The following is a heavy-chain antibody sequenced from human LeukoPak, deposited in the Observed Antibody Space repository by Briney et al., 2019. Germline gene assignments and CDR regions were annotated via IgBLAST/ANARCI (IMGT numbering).Heavy chain of an antibody. V-gene: IGHV4-31*03. D-gene: IGHD3-22*01. J-gene: IGHJ4*02. CDR2: IYYNGIT. CDR1: GGSMSSGSYY. Sequence: PSQTLSLTCTVSGGSMSSGSYYWSWIRQHPGTGLEWIAYIYYNGITYYNPSLKSRVTISVDTSKNQFSLRLSSVTAADTAIYYCARGDSGGYYNFDYWGQGTLVTISS. CDR3: ARGDSGGYYNFDY.